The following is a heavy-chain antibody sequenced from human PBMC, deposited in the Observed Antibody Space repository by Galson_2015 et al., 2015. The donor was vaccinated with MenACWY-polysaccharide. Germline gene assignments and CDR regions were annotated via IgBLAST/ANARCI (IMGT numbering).Heavy chain of an antibody. Sequence: SLRLSCAASGFTFSSYAMTWVRQAPGKGLEWVSAISGSGGSTYYADSVKGRFTFFRDNFKNTLYLQMNSLRAEDTAVYYCVKGSIRGDPGYWGQGTLVTVSS. CDR3: VKGSIRGDPGY. CDR2: ISGSGGST. CDR1: GFTFSSYA. J-gene: IGHJ4*02. D-gene: IGHD3-10*01. V-gene: IGHV3-23*01.